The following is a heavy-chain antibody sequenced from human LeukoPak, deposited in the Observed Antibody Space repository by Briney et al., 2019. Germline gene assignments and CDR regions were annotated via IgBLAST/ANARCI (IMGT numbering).Heavy chain of an antibody. CDR1: EFSVGSNY. CDR2: ISDTGNT. D-gene: IGHD3-10*01. J-gene: IGHJ4*02. CDR3: AKNSWFGEADYFDY. Sequence: GGSLRLSCAASEFSVGSNYMTWVRQAPGKGLEWVSAISDTGNTYHADSVKGRFTISRDNSKNTLYLQMNSLRAEDTAVYYCAKNSWFGEADYFDYWGQGTLVTVSS. V-gene: IGHV3-53*01.